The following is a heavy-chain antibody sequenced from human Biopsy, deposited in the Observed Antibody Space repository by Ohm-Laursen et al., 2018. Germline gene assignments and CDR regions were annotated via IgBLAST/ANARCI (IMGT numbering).Heavy chain of an antibody. CDR3: ARDSRGGHLNTTLITGKNLDS. CDR1: GGSVSDSFHF. V-gene: IGHV4-61*01. J-gene: IGHJ4*02. Sequence: SDTLSLTWTVSGGSVSDSFHFWSWIRQPPGTGLEWIGNVYYSGTTNYNPSLKSRVTVSIDTSKNQFSLKLNSVTAADTAVYFCARDSRGGHLNTTLITGKNLDSWGQGILVTVSS. CDR2: VYYSGTT. D-gene: IGHD3-16*01.